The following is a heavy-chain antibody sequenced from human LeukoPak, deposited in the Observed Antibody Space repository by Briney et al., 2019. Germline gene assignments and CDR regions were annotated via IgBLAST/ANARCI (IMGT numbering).Heavy chain of an antibody. CDR2: ISSGGSS. V-gene: IGHV4-4*07. D-gene: IGHD3-10*01. Sequence: LETLSLTCSVSGDSISYFYWSWIRQAAGKGLERIGHISSGGSSDYNASLKSRVTMSIDTSKNQFSLKLSSVTAADTAVYYCARGFLGDYFGSGSYYVFDYWGQGTLVTVSS. CDR1: GDSISYFY. J-gene: IGHJ4*02. CDR3: ARGFLGDYFGSGSYYVFDY.